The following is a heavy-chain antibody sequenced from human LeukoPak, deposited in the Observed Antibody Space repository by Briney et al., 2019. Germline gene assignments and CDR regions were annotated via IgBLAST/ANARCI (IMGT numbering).Heavy chain of an antibody. CDR2: IRYDGADK. CDR1: GFTFRNYN. CDR3: AKTTYYDILTGYQRTFYFDY. D-gene: IGHD3-9*01. Sequence: PGGSLRLSCAASGFTFRNYNMHWVRQAPGKGLEWVAFIRYDGADKFYADSVKGRFTISRDNSKNTAYLQMNSLRAEDTAVYYCAKTTYYDILTGYQRTFYFDYWGQGTLVTVSS. J-gene: IGHJ4*02. V-gene: IGHV3-30*02.